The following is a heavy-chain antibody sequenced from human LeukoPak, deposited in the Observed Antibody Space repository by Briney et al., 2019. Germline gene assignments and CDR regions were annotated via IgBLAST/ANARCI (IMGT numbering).Heavy chain of an antibody. J-gene: IGHJ4*02. D-gene: IGHD4-11*01. CDR3: ARFRDSHYLAPFDF. CDR1: GFIVSSNY. CDR2: FYSGATT. V-gene: IGHV3-53*01. Sequence: PGGSLRLSCAVSGFIVSSNYMTWVRQAPGKGLEGVSAFYSGATTYYADSVKGRFTISKDISKNTLSLQMNNLRAEDTAVYFCARFRDSHYLAPFDFWGQGALVTVSS.